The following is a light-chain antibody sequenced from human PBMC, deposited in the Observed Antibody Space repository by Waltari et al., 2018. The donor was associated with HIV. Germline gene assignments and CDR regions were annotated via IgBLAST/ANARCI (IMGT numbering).Light chain of an antibody. Sequence: QSALTQPVSVSGSPGQSITISCTGTNSDFGSYDFVSWYQQYPGKAPRLIISDVRNRPSGISSRFSCSKYGYTASLTISGLRAEDEADYFCSSWTSSTTLVFGTGTKVTVL. CDR3: SSWTSSTTLV. CDR1: NSDFGSYDF. V-gene: IGLV2-14*01. CDR2: DVR. J-gene: IGLJ1*01.